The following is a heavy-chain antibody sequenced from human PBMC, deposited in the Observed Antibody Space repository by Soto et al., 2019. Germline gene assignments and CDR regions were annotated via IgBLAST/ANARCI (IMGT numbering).Heavy chain of an antibody. V-gene: IGHV4-39*01. D-gene: IGHD3-16*01. CDR3: ARAGRAYIWVTDYYYYYMDV. J-gene: IGHJ6*03. CDR1: GGSISSSSYY. CDR2: IYYSGST. Sequence: QLQLQESGPGLVKPSETLSLTCTVSGGSISSSSYYWGWIRQPPGKGLEWIGSIYYSGSTYYNPALKSRVTISVDPSKNQFSLNLSSVTAADTAVYYCARAGRAYIWVTDYYYYYMDVWGKGTTVTVSS.